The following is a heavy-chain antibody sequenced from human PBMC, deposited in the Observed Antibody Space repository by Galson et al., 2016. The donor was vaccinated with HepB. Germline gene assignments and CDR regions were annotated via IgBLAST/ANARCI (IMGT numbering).Heavy chain of an antibody. CDR3: ARGGGFDCTTGVCFGGFHY. CDR1: GFTFNIYA. D-gene: IGHD2-8*01. CDR2: ISYDGSNK. J-gene: IGHJ4*02. V-gene: IGHV3-30-3*01. Sequence: SLRLSCAASGFTFNIYAMHWVRQAPGKGLEWVAVISYDGSNKYYTGSVKGRFTISRDNSKSTLYLQMNSLRAEDTAVYYCARGGGFDCTTGVCFGGFHYWGQGTLVTVSS.